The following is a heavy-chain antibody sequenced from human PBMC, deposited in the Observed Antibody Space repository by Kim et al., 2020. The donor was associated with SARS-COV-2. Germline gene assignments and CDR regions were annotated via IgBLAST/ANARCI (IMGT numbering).Heavy chain of an antibody. J-gene: IGHJ4*02. D-gene: IGHD1-7*01. V-gene: IGHV1-69*13. CDR2: IIPIFGTA. CDR1: GGTFSSYA. CDR3: ARGRENENYTLLSYYFDY. Sequence: SVKVSCKASGGTFSSYAISWVRQAPGQGLEWMGGIIPIFGTANYAQKFQGRVTITADESTSTAYMELSSLRSEDTAMYYCARGRENENYTLLSYYFDYWGQGTLVTVSS.